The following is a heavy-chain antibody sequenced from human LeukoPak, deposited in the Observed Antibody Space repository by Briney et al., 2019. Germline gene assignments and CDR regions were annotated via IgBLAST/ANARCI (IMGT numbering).Heavy chain of an antibody. Sequence: KPSETLSLTCTVSGGSISSYYWSWIRQPPGKGLEWIGYIYYSGSTNYNPSLKSRVTISVDTPKNQFSLRLSSVTAADTAVYYCARDTYYYDSSGYPVGYFDYWGQGTLVTVSS. J-gene: IGHJ4*02. CDR1: GGSISSYY. CDR2: IYYSGST. V-gene: IGHV4-59*01. CDR3: ARDTYYYDSSGYPVGYFDY. D-gene: IGHD3-22*01.